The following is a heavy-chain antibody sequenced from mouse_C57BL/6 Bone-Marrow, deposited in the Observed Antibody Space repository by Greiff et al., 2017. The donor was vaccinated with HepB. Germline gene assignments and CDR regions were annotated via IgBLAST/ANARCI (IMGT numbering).Heavy chain of an antibody. CDR2: IYPGDGDT. V-gene: IGHV1-82*01. CDR3: ARRYYDYDDGDLFYAMDY. CDR1: GYAFSSSW. D-gene: IGHD2-4*01. Sequence: VQLQQSGPELVKPGASVKISCKASGYAFSSSWMNWVKQRPGKGLEWIGRIYPGDGDTNYNGKFKGKATLTADKSSSTAYMQLSSLTSEDSAVYFCARRYYDYDDGDLFYAMDYWGQGTSVTVSS. J-gene: IGHJ4*01.